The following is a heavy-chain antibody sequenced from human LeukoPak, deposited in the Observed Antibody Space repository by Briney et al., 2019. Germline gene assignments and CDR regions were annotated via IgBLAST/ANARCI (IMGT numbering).Heavy chain of an antibody. CDR1: GFTFSSYA. CDR2: ISGSVGGT. J-gene: IGHJ4*02. V-gene: IGHV3-23*01. CDR3: AKEGHYYDSSGYQGVLYYFDY. D-gene: IGHD3-22*01. Sequence: GGSLRLSCAASGFTFSSYAMSCVRQAPGKGLEWVSAISGSVGGTYYADSVKGRFTISRDNSKNTLYLQMNSLRAEATAVYYCAKEGHYYDSSGYQGVLYYFDYWGQGILVTVSS.